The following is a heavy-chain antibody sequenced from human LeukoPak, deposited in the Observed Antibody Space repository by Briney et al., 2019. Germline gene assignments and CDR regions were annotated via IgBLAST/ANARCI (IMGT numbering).Heavy chain of an antibody. D-gene: IGHD6-19*01. Sequence: GGSLRLSCAASGFTFSSYGMSWVRQAPGKGLEWVSVISGSGGSTYYADSVKGQFTISRDNSKNTLYLQMNSLRAEDTAVYFCARWLYNSGWAIDYWGQGTLVTVSS. CDR3: ARWLYNSGWAIDY. V-gene: IGHV3-23*01. CDR1: GFTFSSYG. CDR2: ISGSGGST. J-gene: IGHJ4*02.